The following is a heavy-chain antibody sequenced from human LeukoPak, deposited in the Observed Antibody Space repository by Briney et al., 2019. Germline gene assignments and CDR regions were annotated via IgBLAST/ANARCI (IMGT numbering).Heavy chain of an antibody. J-gene: IGHJ3*02. V-gene: IGHV4-39*07. Sequence: SETLSLTCTVSGGSISSSTYYWSWIRQPPGKGLEWIGEINHSGSTNYNPSLKSRVTISVDTSKNQFSLKLSSVTAADTAVYYCARAYCSSTSCYTDPNAFDIWGQGTMVTVSS. D-gene: IGHD2-2*02. CDR1: GGSISSSTYY. CDR3: ARAYCSSTSCYTDPNAFDI. CDR2: INHSGST.